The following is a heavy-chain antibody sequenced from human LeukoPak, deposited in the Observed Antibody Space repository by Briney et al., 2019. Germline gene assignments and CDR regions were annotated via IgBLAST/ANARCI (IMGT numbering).Heavy chain of an antibody. J-gene: IGHJ6*03. D-gene: IGHD3-3*01. V-gene: IGHV1-8*01. CDR1: GYTFTSYD. CDR2: MNPNSGNT. CDR3: ARGYDFWSGFYYYMDV. Sequence: ASVKVSCKASGYTFTSYDINWVRQATGQGLEWMGWMNPNSGNTGYAQKFQGRVTMTRNTSISTAYMELRSLRYEDTAVYYCARGYDFWSGFYYYMDVWGKGTTVTVSS.